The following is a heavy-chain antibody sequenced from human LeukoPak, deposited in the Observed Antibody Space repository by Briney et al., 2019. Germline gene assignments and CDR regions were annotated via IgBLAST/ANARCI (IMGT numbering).Heavy chain of an antibody. J-gene: IGHJ4*02. V-gene: IGHV3-30*03. Sequence: PGRSLRLSCAASGFTFSSYGVHWVRQAPGKGLEWVSVISYDGTNKFYADSVKGRFTISRDNSKNTLYLQMNSLRAEDTAVYYCARDQAGRFDYWGQGTLVTVSS. CDR1: GFTFSSYG. CDR3: ARDQAGRFDY. D-gene: IGHD3-10*01. CDR2: ISYDGTNK.